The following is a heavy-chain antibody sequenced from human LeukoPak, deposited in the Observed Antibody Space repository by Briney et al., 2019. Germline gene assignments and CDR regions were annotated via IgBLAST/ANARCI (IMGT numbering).Heavy chain of an antibody. D-gene: IGHD1-26*01. CDR3: ARHRWELPAYFDY. J-gene: IGHJ4*02. Sequence: SETLSLTCTVSGGSISSSSYYWGWIRQPPGKGLEWIGSIYYSGSTYYNPSRKNRVTISVDTSKNQFSLKLSSVTAADTAVYYCARHRWELPAYFDYWGQRTLPTVSS. CDR2: IYYSGST. V-gene: IGHV4-39*01. CDR1: GGSISSSSYY.